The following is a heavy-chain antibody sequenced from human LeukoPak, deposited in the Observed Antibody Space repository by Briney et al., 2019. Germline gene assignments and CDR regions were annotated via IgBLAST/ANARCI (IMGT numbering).Heavy chain of an antibody. CDR3: ASSYPWTSPAYFDY. V-gene: IGHV4-31*03. D-gene: IGHD5-18*01. J-gene: IGHJ4*02. CDR1: GGSISSGGYY. Sequence: KPSETLSLTCTVSGGSISSGGYYWSWTRQHPGKGLEWIGYIYYSGSTYYNPSLKSRVTISVDTSKNQFSLKLSSVTAADTAVYYCASSYPWTSPAYFDYWGQGTLVTVSS. CDR2: IYYSGST.